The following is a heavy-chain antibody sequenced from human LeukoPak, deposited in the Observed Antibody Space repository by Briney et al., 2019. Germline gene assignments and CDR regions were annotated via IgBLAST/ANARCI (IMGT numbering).Heavy chain of an antibody. D-gene: IGHD5-12*01. V-gene: IGHV1-2*02. CDR3: ARDPSYSGYGLFDY. J-gene: IGHJ4*02. Sequence: ASVKVSCKASGYTFTGYYMHWVRQAPGQGLEWMGWINPNSGGTNYAQKFQGRVTMTRDTSISTAYMELSRLRSDDTAVYYCARDPSYSGYGLFDYWGQGTLVTVSS. CDR1: GYTFTGYY. CDR2: INPNSGGT.